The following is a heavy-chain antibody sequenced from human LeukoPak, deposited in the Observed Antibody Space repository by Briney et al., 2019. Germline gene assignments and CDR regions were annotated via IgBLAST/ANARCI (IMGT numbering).Heavy chain of an antibody. CDR3: ARATWSYMDV. CDR1: GGSFSGYY. Sequence: SETLSLTCAVYGGSFSGYYWSWIRQPPGKGLEWIGEINHSGSTNYNPFLKSRVTISVDTSKNQFSLKLSSVTAADTAVYYCARATWSYMDVWGKGTTVTVSS. D-gene: IGHD1-1*01. V-gene: IGHV4-34*01. CDR2: INHSGST. J-gene: IGHJ6*03.